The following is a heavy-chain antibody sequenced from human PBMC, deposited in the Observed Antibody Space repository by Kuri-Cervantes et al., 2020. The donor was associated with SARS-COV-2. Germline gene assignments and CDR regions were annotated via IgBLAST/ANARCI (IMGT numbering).Heavy chain of an antibody. CDR3: ARDLLWSGYFSGSSNYYMDV. CDR2: IKQDGSEK. V-gene: IGHV3-7*01. Sequence: GGSLRLSCAASGFTFSSYWMSWVRQAPGKGLEWVANIKQDGSEKYYADSVKGRFTISRDNSKNTLYLQMNSLRAEDTAVYYCARDLLWSGYFSGSSNYYMDVWGKGTTVTVSS. D-gene: IGHD3-3*01. J-gene: IGHJ6*03. CDR1: GFTFSSYW.